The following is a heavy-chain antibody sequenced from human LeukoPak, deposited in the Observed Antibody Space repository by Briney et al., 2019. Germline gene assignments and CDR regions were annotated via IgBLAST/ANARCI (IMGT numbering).Heavy chain of an antibody. Sequence: GASVKVSCKASGYTFTSYGISWMRHAPGQGLEWMGWISAYNGNTNYAQKLQGRVTMTTDTSTSTAYMELRSLRSDDTAVYYCARINWNDLYGMDVWGQGTTVTVSS. V-gene: IGHV1-18*01. CDR3: ARINWNDLYGMDV. D-gene: IGHD1-20*01. CDR2: ISAYNGNT. CDR1: GYTFTSYG. J-gene: IGHJ6*02.